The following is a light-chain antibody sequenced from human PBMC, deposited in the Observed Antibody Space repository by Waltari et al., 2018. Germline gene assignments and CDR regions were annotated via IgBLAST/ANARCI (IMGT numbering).Light chain of an antibody. Sequence: DIQMPQSPSSLSASVADRVTITCQASQDISNYLNWYQQKPGNAPKLLIYDASNLETGVPSRCSGSGSGTDFTFTISSLQPEDIATYYCQQYDNLPRTFGQGTKVEIK. CDR1: QDISNY. CDR2: DAS. CDR3: QQYDNLPRT. V-gene: IGKV1-33*01. J-gene: IGKJ1*01.